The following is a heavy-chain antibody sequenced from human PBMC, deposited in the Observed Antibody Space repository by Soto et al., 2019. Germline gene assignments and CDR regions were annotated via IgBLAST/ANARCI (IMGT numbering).Heavy chain of an antibody. D-gene: IGHD1-7*01. CDR1: GFTFSSYG. Sequence: GGSLRLSCAASGFTFSSYGMTWVRQAPGKGLEWVSFSSATGAGTYYADSVKGRFTISRDDSKNTLYLQMTSLRADDTAVYYCAKDRRAGGNYGFYSDFWGQGALVTVSS. J-gene: IGHJ4*02. V-gene: IGHV3-23*01. CDR2: SSATGAGT. CDR3: AKDRRAGGNYGFYSDF.